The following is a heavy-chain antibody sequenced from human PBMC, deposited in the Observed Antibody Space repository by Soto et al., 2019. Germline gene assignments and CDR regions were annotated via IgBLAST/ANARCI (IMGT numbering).Heavy chain of an antibody. CDR1: EFTFSNYS. D-gene: IGHD3-3*01. CDR2: ISSSGLYI. CDR3: ARDWLDYDCWSGYDY. V-gene: IGHV3-21*01. Sequence: EVQLVESGGGLVKPGGSLRLSCVGSEFTFSNYSMNWVRQAPGKGLEWVSSISSSGLYIYYADSVKGRFTTSRDNARNSLYLQMNSLRAEDTAVYYCARDWLDYDCWSGYDYWGLGTLVSVSP. J-gene: IGHJ4*02.